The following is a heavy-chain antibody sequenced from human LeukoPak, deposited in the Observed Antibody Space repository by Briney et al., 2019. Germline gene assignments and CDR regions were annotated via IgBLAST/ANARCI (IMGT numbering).Heavy chain of an antibody. Sequence: GASVKVSCKASGYTFTSYDINWVRQATGQGLEWMGWMNPNSGITGYAQKFQGRVTMTRNTSVSTAYMELSSLRSEDTAVYYCARSRQLARSGGSCYGYWGQGTLVTVSS. D-gene: IGHD2-15*01. CDR3: ARSRQLARSGGSCYGY. CDR1: GYTFTSYD. J-gene: IGHJ4*02. V-gene: IGHV1-8*01. CDR2: MNPNSGIT.